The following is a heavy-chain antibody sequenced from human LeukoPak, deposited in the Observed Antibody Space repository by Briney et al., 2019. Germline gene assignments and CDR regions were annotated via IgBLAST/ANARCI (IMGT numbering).Heavy chain of an antibody. V-gene: IGHV3-23*01. Sequence: GGSLRLSCAASGFRFSSYTMTWVRQAPGKGLEWVSAISGSGAGTYYADSVKGRLTISRDNPKNTLYLQMNSLRAEDTAVYYCAKNGGDSYGTGHFDYWGQGTLVTVSS. CDR2: ISGSGAGT. CDR3: AKNGGDSYGTGHFDY. CDR1: GFRFSSYT. J-gene: IGHJ4*02. D-gene: IGHD3-10*01.